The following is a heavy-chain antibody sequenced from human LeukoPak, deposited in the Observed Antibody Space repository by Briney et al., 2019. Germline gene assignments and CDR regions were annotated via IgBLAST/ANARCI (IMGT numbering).Heavy chain of an antibody. D-gene: IGHD3-9*01. CDR2: ISYDGSHK. CDR1: GFTFCSHG. CDR3: AKGVYNILTGYVYYGMDV. Sequence: GGSLRLSCAVSGFTFCSHGMQGGRQAPGGGGEGVAVISYDGSHKNYADSVKGRFTISRDNSKNTMDLQMNSLRAEDTAVYYCAKGVYNILTGYVYYGMDVWGQGTTVTVSS. J-gene: IGHJ6*02. V-gene: IGHV3-30*18.